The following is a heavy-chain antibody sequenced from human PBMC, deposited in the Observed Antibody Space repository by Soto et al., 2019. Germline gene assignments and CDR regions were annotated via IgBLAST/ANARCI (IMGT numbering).Heavy chain of an antibody. CDR1: GGSISSSSYY. V-gene: IGHV4-39*01. CDR3: ARLVGGGSYSFDY. D-gene: IGHD1-26*01. Sequence: QLQLQESGPGLVKPSETLSLTCTVSGGSISSSSYYWGWIRQPPGKGLEWIGSIYYSGSTYYNPSLKSRVTISVDTSKNQFSLKLSSVTAADTAVYYCARLVGGGSYSFDYWGQGTLVTVSS. J-gene: IGHJ4*02. CDR2: IYYSGST.